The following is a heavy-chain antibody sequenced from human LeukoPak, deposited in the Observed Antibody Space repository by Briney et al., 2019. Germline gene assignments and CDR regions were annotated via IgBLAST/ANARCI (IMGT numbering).Heavy chain of an antibody. Sequence: SETLSLTCTVSGGSISSYYWSWIRQPPGKGLEWIGNIYYSGSTNYNPSLKSRVTISVDTSKNQFSLKLSSVTAADTAVYYCAGDLGGIAVPYFDYWGQGTLVTVSS. V-gene: IGHV4-59*01. CDR3: AGDLGGIAVPYFDY. D-gene: IGHD6-19*01. CDR1: GGSISSYY. J-gene: IGHJ4*02. CDR2: IYYSGST.